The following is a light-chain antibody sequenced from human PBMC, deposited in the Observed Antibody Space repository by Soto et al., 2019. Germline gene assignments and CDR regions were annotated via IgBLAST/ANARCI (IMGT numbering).Light chain of an antibody. V-gene: IGKV3D-15*01. Sequence: EIVMTQSPATLSVSPGERATLSCRASQSVSRDLAWYQQKPGQAPRLLIYDISTRATGIPTRFSGSGSGTEFTLTISSLQSEDFAVYYGQQYNDWPLTFGGGTKVEIK. CDR3: QQYNDWPLT. CDR1: QSVSRD. CDR2: DIS. J-gene: IGKJ4*01.